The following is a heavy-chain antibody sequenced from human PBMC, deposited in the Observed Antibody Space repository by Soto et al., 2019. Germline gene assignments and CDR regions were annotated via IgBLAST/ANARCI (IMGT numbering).Heavy chain of an antibody. D-gene: IGHD3-3*01. CDR2: LTWNGEVL. J-gene: IGHJ4*02. V-gene: IGHV3-9*01. Sequence: GGSLRLSCVASGFTFDDYAIHWVRQTPGKGLEWVSALTWNGEVLGYADSVKGRFTISRDNAKNSLYLEMNSLRPEDTALYYCVKDSERRGYLTHLDYWGQGPMVTVSS. CDR3: VKDSERRGYLTHLDY. CDR1: GFTFDDYA.